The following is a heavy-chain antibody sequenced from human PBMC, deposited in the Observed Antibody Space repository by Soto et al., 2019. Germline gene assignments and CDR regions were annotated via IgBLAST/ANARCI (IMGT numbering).Heavy chain of an antibody. CDR3: ARVGGINWFDP. Sequence: LSLTCTVSGGSISSGGYYWSWIRRHPGKGLEWIGYIYYSGSTYYNPSLKSRVTISLDTSKNQFSLKLSSVTAADTAVYYCARVGGINWFDPWGQGTLVTVSS. D-gene: IGHD3-16*01. CDR1: GGSISSGGYY. J-gene: IGHJ5*02. CDR2: IYYSGST. V-gene: IGHV4-31*03.